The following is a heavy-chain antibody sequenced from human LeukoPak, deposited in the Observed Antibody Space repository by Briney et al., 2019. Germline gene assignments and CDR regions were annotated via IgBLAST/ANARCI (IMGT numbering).Heavy chain of an antibody. Sequence: PGGSLRLSCAASGFTFSTYSMNWVRQAPGMGLEWVGRTRSKVRKYATEYAASVKGRFIISRDESENSVFLHLSSLTVEDTALYYCARDGAEGDDSAFDVWGQGTMVTVSS. D-gene: IGHD3-22*01. CDR1: GFTFSTYS. V-gene: IGHV3-72*01. J-gene: IGHJ3*01. CDR3: ARDGAEGDDSAFDV. CDR2: TRSKVRKYAT.